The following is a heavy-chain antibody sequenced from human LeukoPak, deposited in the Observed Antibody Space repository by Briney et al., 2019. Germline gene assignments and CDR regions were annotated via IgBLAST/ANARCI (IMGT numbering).Heavy chain of an antibody. CDR2: IYYSGST. CDR1: GGSISSYY. V-gene: IGHV4-59*08. D-gene: IGHD1-26*01. CDR3: ASFGRHGELLDI. Sequence: SETLSLTCTVSGGSISSYYWSWIRQPPGKGLEWIGYIYYSGSTNYNPSLKSRVTISVDTSKNQFSLKLSSVTAADTAVYYCASFGRHGELLDIWGQGTMVTVSS. J-gene: IGHJ3*02.